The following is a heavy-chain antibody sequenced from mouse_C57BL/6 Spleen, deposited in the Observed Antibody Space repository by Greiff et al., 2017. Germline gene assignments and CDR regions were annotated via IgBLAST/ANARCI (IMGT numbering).Heavy chain of an antibody. CDR2: IYPGDGDT. Sequence: QVQLQQSGAELVKPGASVKISCKASGYAFSSYWMNWVKQRPGKGLEWIGQIYPGDGDTNYNGKFKGKATLTADKSSSTAYMQLSSLTSEDSAVYICARSGYYGSSYFDYWGKGTTLTVSS. CDR3: ARSGYYGSSYFDY. D-gene: IGHD1-1*01. V-gene: IGHV1-80*01. J-gene: IGHJ2*01. CDR1: GYAFSSYW.